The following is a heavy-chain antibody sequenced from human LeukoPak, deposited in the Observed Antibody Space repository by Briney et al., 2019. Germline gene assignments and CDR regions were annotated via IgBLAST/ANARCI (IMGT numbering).Heavy chain of an antibody. Sequence: GGSLRLSCAASGFTFGDFFVSWVRQAPGKGLEWVANINRDGSEKFHVDSVRGRFTISRDNAKNALFLQMHSLRADDTAMYFCARGVTMIQGAVMYPYFFDFWGRGTLVTVSS. D-gene: IGHD3-10*01. V-gene: IGHV3-7*03. CDR2: INRDGSEK. CDR3: ARGVTMIQGAVMYPYFFDF. J-gene: IGHJ4*02. CDR1: GFTFGDFF.